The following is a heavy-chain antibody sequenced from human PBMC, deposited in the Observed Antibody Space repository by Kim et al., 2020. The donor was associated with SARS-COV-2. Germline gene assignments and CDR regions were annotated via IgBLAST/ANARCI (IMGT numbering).Heavy chain of an antibody. Sequence: GGSLRLSCAASGFIFDNHAMHWVRQAPGKGLEWVSSISWNSGNIAYVDSVKGRFSISRDNARNSLYLQMNSLRADDTALYYCARSGFYHWGGDMDVWGKGTTVTVS. J-gene: IGHJ6*03. V-gene: IGHV3-9*01. CDR3: ARSGFYHWGGDMDV. CDR1: GFIFDNHA. CDR2: ISWNSGNI. D-gene: IGHD7-27*01.